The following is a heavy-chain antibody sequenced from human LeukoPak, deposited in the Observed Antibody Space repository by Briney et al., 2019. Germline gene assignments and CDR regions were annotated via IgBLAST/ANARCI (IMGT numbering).Heavy chain of an antibody. J-gene: IGHJ4*02. CDR2: ISWNSASV. D-gene: IGHD6-13*01. CDR1: GFTFDDYG. Sequence: SGRSLRLSSEASGFTFDDYGMHWVRQAPGKGLEWVSTISWNSASVGYVDSVKGRFTISRDNAKKTLYLQMNSLRPEDTALYYCAKDYGYSSSWYDYWGQGTLVTVSS. V-gene: IGHV3-9*01. CDR3: AKDYGYSSSWYDY.